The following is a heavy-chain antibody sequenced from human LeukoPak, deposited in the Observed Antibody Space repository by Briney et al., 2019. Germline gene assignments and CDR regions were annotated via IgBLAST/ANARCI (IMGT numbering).Heavy chain of an antibody. J-gene: IGHJ4*02. D-gene: IGHD2-21*02. CDR3: ARSAYCGGDCYSDY. CDR1: GHTFTSYY. CDR2: INPTGDST. V-gene: IGHV1-46*01. Sequence: ASVKVSCKVSGHTFTSYYMHWVRQAPGQGLEWMGLINPTGDSTGYAQKFQGRVTMTRDMSTSTDYLELSSLRSEDTAIYYCARSAYCGGDCYSDYWGQGTLVTVSS.